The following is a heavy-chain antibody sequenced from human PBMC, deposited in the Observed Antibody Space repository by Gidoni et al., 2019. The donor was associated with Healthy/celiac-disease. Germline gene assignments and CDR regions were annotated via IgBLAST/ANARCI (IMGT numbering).Heavy chain of an antibody. D-gene: IGHD2-15*01. CDR1: GGTFSSYA. Sequence: QVQLVQSGAEVKKPGSSVKVSCKASGGTFSSYAISWVRQATGQGLEWMGGIIPSVGTANYAQKFQGRVTITADESTSTAYMELSSLRSEDTAVYYCARGGCSGGSCPFDYWGQGTLVTVSS. CDR3: ARGGCSGGSCPFDY. J-gene: IGHJ4*02. V-gene: IGHV1-69*01. CDR2: IIPSVGTA.